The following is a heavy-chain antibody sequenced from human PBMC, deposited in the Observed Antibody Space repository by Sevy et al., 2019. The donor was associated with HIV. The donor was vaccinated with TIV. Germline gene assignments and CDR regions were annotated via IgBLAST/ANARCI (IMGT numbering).Heavy chain of an antibody. D-gene: IGHD6-13*01. CDR2: IKSKTDGGTT. V-gene: IGHV3-15*01. J-gene: IGHJ3*02. CDR3: TTAGYSSPFDI. CDR1: GFAFSNAW. Sequence: GGSLRLSCAASGFAFSNAWMSWVRQAPGKGLEWVGRIKSKTDGGTTDYAAPVKGRFTISRDDSKNTLYLQMNSLKTEDTAVDYCTTAGYSSPFDIWGQWTMVTVSS.